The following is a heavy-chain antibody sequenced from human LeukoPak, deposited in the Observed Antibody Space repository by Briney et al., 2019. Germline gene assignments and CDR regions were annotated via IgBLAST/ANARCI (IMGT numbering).Heavy chain of an antibody. CDR3: AKGHYDGSGYYYFDY. CDR2: ISGSGGST. CDR1: GFTFSSYG. Sequence: GGSLRLSCAASGFTFSSYGMSWVRQAPGKGLEWVSAISGSGGSTYYADSVKGRFTISRDNSKNTLYLQMNSPRAEDTAVYYCAKGHYDGSGYYYFDYWGHGTLVTVSS. D-gene: IGHD3-22*01. J-gene: IGHJ4*01. V-gene: IGHV3-23*01.